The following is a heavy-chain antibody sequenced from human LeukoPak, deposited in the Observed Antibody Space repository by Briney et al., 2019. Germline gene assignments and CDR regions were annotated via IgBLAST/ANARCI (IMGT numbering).Heavy chain of an antibody. CDR3: AREVGVNLYRFDP. J-gene: IGHJ5*02. D-gene: IGHD1-26*01. CDR1: GYTFTGYY. Sequence: GASVKVSCKASGYTFTGYYMHWVRQAPGQGLEWMGWINPNSGGTNYAQKFQGRVTMTRDTSISTAYMELSRLRSDDTAVYYCAREVGVNLYRFDPWGQGTLVTVSS. V-gene: IGHV1-2*02. CDR2: INPNSGGT.